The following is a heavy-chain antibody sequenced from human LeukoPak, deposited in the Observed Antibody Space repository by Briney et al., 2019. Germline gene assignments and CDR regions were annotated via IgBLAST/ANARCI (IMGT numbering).Heavy chain of an antibody. CDR3: AKDGSSYSTSHYYFDY. Sequence: PGRSLRLSCAASGFTLSSYGMHWVRQAPGKGLEWVAVIWYGGSNKYYGDSVKGRFTISRDNSKKTLYLQMNSLRAEHTAVYYCAKDGSSYSTSHYYFDYWGQGTLVTVSS. CDR1: GFTLSSYG. J-gene: IGHJ4*02. V-gene: IGHV3-30*18. CDR2: IWYGGSNK. D-gene: IGHD6-13*01.